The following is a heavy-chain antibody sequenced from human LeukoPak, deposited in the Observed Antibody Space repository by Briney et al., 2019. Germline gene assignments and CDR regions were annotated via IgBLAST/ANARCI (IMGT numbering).Heavy chain of an antibody. V-gene: IGHV4-31*03. Sequence: TLSLTCTVSGGSISRGGYYCTWIRQHPGKGLEWLGDIYYSGSTYYNPSPKSRVTISIDTSKNQFSLELRSVTAADTAVYYCARGGIFVVVPPGDYGMDVWGQGTTVTVSS. J-gene: IGHJ6*02. CDR2: IYYSGST. CDR3: ARGGIFVVVPPGDYGMDV. CDR1: GGSISRGGYY. D-gene: IGHD3-3*02.